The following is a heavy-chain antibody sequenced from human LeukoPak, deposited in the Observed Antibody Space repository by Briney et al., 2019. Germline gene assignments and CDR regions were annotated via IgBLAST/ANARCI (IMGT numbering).Heavy chain of an antibody. Sequence: TGGSLRPSCAGSGITFSSYWMHWVRQAPGKGLVWVSRINSDGRSTNYADSVKGRFTISRDNAKNTLYLQMNSLRAEDTAVYYCARSAYPGNSVIEDWGRGTLVTVSS. D-gene: IGHD4-23*01. J-gene: IGHJ4*02. V-gene: IGHV3-74*01. CDR2: INSDGRST. CDR3: ARSAYPGNSVIED. CDR1: GITFSSYW.